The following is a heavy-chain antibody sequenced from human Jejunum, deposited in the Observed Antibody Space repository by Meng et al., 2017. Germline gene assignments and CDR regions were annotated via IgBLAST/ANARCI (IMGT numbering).Heavy chain of an antibody. CDR3: ARGRVVVVGTPSDY. V-gene: IGHV3-21*01. CDR2: ISSTSS. J-gene: IGHJ4*02. Sequence: DVQLVESGGGPVKPGGSLRLSCAGSGFSFSSYSMHWVRQAPGKGLEWVSSISSTSSYADSVKGRFTISRDNAENSLYPQMNSLRAEDTAVYYCARGRVVVVGTPSDYWGQGTLVTVSS. CDR1: GFSFSSYS. D-gene: IGHD2-15*01.